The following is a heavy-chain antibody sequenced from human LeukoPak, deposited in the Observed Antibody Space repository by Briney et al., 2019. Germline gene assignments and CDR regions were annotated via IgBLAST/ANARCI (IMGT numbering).Heavy chain of an antibody. D-gene: IGHD2/OR15-2a*01. CDR1: GFSFSGYW. J-gene: IGHJ4*02. CDR3: ARRGSTDY. V-gene: IGHV3-7*03. Sequence: GGSLRLSCAASGFSFSGYWMTWVRQAPGKGLEWVANIKEDGSEKYYADFVKGRFAISRDNAKNSLDLQMNSLRAEDTAVYYCARRGSTDYWGQGTLVTVSS. CDR2: IKEDGSEK.